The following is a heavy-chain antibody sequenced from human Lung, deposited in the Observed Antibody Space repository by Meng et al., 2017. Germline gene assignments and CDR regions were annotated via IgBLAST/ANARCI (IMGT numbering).Heavy chain of an antibody. Sequence: QGRLQRVCPRLGKSPGTLFLTCAASGGSTGSDNCWSWVRQPPGKGLEWMGEIYHSGSTNYNPSLKSRITISVDKPKNQFSLTLSSVTAADTAVYYCTKNDFYCLGYWGQGTLVTVSS. CDR2: IYHSGST. CDR3: TKNDFYCLGY. V-gene: IGHV4-4*03. D-gene: IGHD2-21*01. CDR1: GGSTGSDNC. J-gene: IGHJ4*02.